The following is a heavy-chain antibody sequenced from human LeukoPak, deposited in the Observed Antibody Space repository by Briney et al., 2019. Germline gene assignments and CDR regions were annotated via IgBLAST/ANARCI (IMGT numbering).Heavy chain of an antibody. Sequence: GGALTLSCPASGFTFISYEMNWVRQAPGKGLDGVSYISSSGNTIYYADYAKGRFTVFRDNAKNSMYLQMNRLRAEETDVYYCEKDEGWFAKEDDAFDIWGKGTMVTVSS. V-gene: IGHV3-48*03. CDR1: GFTFISYE. CDR2: ISSSGNTI. J-gene: IGHJ3*02. CDR3: EKDEGWFAKEDDAFDI. D-gene: IGHD3-10*01.